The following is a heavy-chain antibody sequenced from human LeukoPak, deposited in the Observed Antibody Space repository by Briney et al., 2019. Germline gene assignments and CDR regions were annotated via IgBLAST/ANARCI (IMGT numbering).Heavy chain of an antibody. Sequence: GRSLRLSCAASGFTFSSYAMHWVRQAPGKGLEWVAVISYDGSNKYYADSVKGRFTISRDNSKNTLYLQMNSLRAEDTAVYYCAKVHPIVVVPAAIAPFFDMDVWGQGTTVTVSS. V-gene: IGHV3-30-3*01. CDR2: ISYDGSNK. CDR3: AKVHPIVVVPAAIAPFFDMDV. CDR1: GFTFSSYA. J-gene: IGHJ6*02. D-gene: IGHD2-2*01.